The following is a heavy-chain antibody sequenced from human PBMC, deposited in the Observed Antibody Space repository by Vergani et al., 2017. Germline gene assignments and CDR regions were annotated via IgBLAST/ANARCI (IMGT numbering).Heavy chain of an antibody. J-gene: IGHJ4*02. D-gene: IGHD3-22*01. CDR3: ARDDGGGYIDY. V-gene: IGHV1-46*01. CDR2: INPSGGST. Sequence: QVQLVQSGAEVKKPGASVKVSCKASGYTFTSYYMHWVRQAPGQGLEWMGIINPSGGSTSYAQKFQGRVTMTRDTSTSTAYMELSSLRSEDTAVYYCARDDGGGYIDYWGQGTLVTVSS. CDR1: GYTFTSYY.